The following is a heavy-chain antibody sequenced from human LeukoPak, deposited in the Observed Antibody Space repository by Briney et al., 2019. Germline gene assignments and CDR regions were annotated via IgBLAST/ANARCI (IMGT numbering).Heavy chain of an antibody. Sequence: SETLSLTCAVYGGSFSGYYWSWIRQPPGKGLEWIGEINHSGSTNYNPSLKSRVTISVDTSKNQFSLKLSSVTAADTAVYYCARVFGGGYYNWFDPWGQGTLVTVSS. CDR2: INHSGST. D-gene: IGHD1-26*01. CDR3: ARVFGGGYYNWFDP. CDR1: GGSFSGYY. J-gene: IGHJ5*02. V-gene: IGHV4-34*01.